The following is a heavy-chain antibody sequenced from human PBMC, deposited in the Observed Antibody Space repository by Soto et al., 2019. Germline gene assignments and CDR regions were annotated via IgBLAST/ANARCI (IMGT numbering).Heavy chain of an antibody. V-gene: IGHV1-8*01. CDR2: VNTNSGNT. J-gene: IGHJ3*01. CDR1: GNTLTSYD. Sequence: ASVKVSCEASGNTLTSYDINWVRQAAGQGLEWMGWVNTNSGNTGYAQKFQGRVTMTRKTSITTAYMELSSLRSEDTAVYYCARGSCDDTSCYFAFDVWGQGTMVTVSS. D-gene: IGHD2-2*01. CDR3: ARGSCDDTSCYFAFDV.